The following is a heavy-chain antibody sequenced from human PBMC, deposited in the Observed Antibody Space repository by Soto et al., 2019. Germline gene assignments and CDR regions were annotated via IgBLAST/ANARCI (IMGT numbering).Heavy chain of an antibody. V-gene: IGHV4-39*01. CDR2: IDYNGVT. Sequence: QVQLQESGPGLVKPSETLSLTCTVSGGSMYRSGYYWGWIRQPPGRGLEWIGNIDYNGVTYSNPSLKSRVTIARDTSKNQFALKLTSGTAADTALYYCGKRLVGATGHTDSDTWGPGTLVAVAS. D-gene: IGHD2-15*01. J-gene: IGHJ5*02. CDR3: GKRLVGATGHTDSDT. CDR1: GGSMYRSGYY.